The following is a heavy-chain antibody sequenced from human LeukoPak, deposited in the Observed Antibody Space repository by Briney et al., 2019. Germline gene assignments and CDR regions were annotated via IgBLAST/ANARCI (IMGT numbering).Heavy chain of an antibody. D-gene: IGHD6-13*01. Sequence: GGSLRLSCAASGFTFSNYGIHWVRQAPGKGLEWVALIRYDGSDKYYADSVKGRFTISRDSSKNTVYLQMNGLRDEDTAVYYCAKSPYRGGSSWTEFDYWGQGTLVTVSS. J-gene: IGHJ4*02. CDR3: AKSPYRGGSSWTEFDY. CDR2: IRYDGSDK. CDR1: GFTFSNYG. V-gene: IGHV3-30*02.